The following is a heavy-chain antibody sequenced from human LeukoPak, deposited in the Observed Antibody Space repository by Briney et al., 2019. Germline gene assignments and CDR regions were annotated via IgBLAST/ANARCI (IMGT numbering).Heavy chain of an antibody. CDR3: AKDRVYSSGWSEFDY. V-gene: IGHV3-23*01. CDR1: GFSFSSYA. J-gene: IGHJ4*02. Sequence: GGSLRLSCAASGFSFSSYAMSWVRQAPGKGLQWVSAISGRGSSTYYADSVKGRFTISRDNSKNTLYLQMNSLRAEDTALYYCAKDRVYSSGWSEFDYWGQGTLVTVSS. D-gene: IGHD6-19*01. CDR2: ISGRGSST.